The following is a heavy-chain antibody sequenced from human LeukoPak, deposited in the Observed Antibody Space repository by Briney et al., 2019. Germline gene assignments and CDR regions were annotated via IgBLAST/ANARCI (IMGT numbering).Heavy chain of an antibody. Sequence: ASVKVSCKAPGYTFTSYGISWVRQAPGQGLEWMGWISAYNGNTNYAQKLQGRVTMTTDTSTSTAYMELRSLRSDDTAVYYCASWIQLWLLDYWGQGTLVTVSS. D-gene: IGHD5-18*01. J-gene: IGHJ4*02. CDR3: ASWIQLWLLDY. CDR2: ISAYNGNT. V-gene: IGHV1-18*01. CDR1: GYTFTSYG.